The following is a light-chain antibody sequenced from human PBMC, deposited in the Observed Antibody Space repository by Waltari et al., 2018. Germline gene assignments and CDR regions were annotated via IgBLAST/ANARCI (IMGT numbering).Light chain of an antibody. Sequence: QLVLTQSPSVSASLGASVKLTCTLSSGHSSNVIAWHQQQPGKGPRYLVKVNSDGSHSKGDEIPDPFSGSSSGPERYLPISSLQSDDEADYYCQTGGHGTWVFGGGTKLTVL. CDR3: QTGGHGTWV. V-gene: IGLV4-69*01. J-gene: IGLJ3*02. CDR2: VNSDGSH. CDR1: SGHSSNV.